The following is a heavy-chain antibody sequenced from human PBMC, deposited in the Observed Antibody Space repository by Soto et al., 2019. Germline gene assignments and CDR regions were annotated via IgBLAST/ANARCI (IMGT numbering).Heavy chain of an antibody. D-gene: IGHD3-3*01. CDR2: VYHTGRT. V-gene: IGHV4-61*01. Sequence: QVQLQESGPGLVKPSETLSLTCTVSGGSFKSGSYSWSWIRQPPGKGLEWIGYVYHTGRTSYNPSLKSRVSISIATSKHQFSLNLDSVTAADTAVYFCARDFAYFDSWGQGPLVTVSS. J-gene: IGHJ4*02. CDR1: GGSFKSGSYS. CDR3: ARDFAYFDS.